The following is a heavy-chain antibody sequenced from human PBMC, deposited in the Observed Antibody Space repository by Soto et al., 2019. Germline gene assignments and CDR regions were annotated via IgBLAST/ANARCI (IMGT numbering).Heavy chain of an antibody. J-gene: IGHJ6*02. CDR2: IYYSGST. CDR3: ARSPNYYYYGFDV. Sequence: SETLSLTCTVSGGSVSSGDYFWSWLRQSPGRRLEWIAYIYYSGSTNYNPSLRSRATISVDTSKSQVSLTLTSMTAADAALYYCARSPNYYYYGFDVWGQGTAVTVSS. CDR1: GGSVSSGDYF. D-gene: IGHD3-10*01. V-gene: IGHV4-61*08.